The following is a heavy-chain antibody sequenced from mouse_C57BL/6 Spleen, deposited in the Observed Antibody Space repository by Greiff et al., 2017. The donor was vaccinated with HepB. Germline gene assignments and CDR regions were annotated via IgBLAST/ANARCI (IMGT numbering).Heavy chain of an antibody. CDR1: GFTFSDAW. Sequence: EVMLVESGGGLVQPGGSMKLSCAASGFTFSDAWMDWVRQSPEKGLEWVAEIRNKANNHATYYAESVKGRFTISRDDSKSSVYLQMDSLRAEDTGIYYCTRRAYGSSYEAMDYWGQGTSVTVSS. D-gene: IGHD1-1*01. J-gene: IGHJ4*01. V-gene: IGHV6-6*01. CDR3: TRRAYGSSYEAMDY. CDR2: IRNKANNHAT.